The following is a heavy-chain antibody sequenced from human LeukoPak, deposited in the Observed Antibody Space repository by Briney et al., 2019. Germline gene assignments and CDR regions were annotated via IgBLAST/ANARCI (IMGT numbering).Heavy chain of an antibody. CDR1: GGSITSYY. J-gene: IGHJ3*01. CDR2: IYYSGST. CDR3: ARRGRAQGPLSL. D-gene: IGHD2-15*01. Sequence: SETLSLTCTVSGGSITSYYWSWIRQPPGKGLEWIGYIYYSGSTNYNPSLKSRVTISVDTSKNQFSLNLSSVTAADTAVYYCARRGRAQGPLSLWGQGTMVTVSS. V-gene: IGHV4-59*01.